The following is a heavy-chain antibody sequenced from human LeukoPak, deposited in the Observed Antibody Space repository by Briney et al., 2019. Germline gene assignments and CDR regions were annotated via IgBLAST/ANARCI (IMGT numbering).Heavy chain of an antibody. CDR2: ISNSDGNT. J-gene: IGHJ4*02. V-gene: IGHV3-23*01. Sequence: PGGSLRLSCAASGFTFSNYAMSWVRQAPGKGLEWVSTISNSDGNTYYADSVKGRFTISRDNSKNTLYLQMNSLRAEDTAVYYCARDLMGIAYRGAFYYWGQGTLVTVSS. CDR1: GFTFSNYA. D-gene: IGHD6-13*01. CDR3: ARDLMGIAYRGAFYY.